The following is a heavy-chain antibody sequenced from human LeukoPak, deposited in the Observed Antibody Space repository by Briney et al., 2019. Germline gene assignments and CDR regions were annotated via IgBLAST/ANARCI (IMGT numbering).Heavy chain of an antibody. CDR1: GDSVSSNSAA. J-gene: IGHJ1*01. CDR2: TYYRSKWYN. Sequence: SQTLSLTCAISGDSVSSNSAAWNWIRQSPSRGLEWLGRTYYRSKWYNDYALSVKSRITINPDTSKNQFSLKLSSVTAADTAVYYCARHCSSASCYSQYFQHWGQGTLVTVSS. D-gene: IGHD2-2*01. V-gene: IGHV6-1*01. CDR3: ARHCSSASCYSQYFQH.